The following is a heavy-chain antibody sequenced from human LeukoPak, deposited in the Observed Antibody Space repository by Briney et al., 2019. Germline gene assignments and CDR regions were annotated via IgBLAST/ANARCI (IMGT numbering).Heavy chain of an antibody. CDR3: AKASSSYCSSTSCYRPLDY. J-gene: IGHJ4*02. Sequence: HPGGSLRLSCAASGFTFSSYAMSWVRQAPGKGLEWVSAISGSGGSTYYADSVKGRFTISRDNSKNTLYLQMNSLRAEDTAVYYCAKASSSYCSSTSCYRPLDYWSQGTLVTVSS. CDR1: GFTFSSYA. CDR2: ISGSGGST. V-gene: IGHV3-23*01. D-gene: IGHD2-2*01.